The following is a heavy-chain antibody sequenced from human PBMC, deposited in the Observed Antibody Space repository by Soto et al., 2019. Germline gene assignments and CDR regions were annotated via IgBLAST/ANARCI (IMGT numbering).Heavy chain of an antibody. CDR1: GYTFTSYA. CDR3: ARVTGYYYVDY. CDR2: INAGNGNT. V-gene: IGHV1-3*05. Sequence: QVQLVQSGAEEKKPGASVKVSCKASGYTFTSYAMHWVRQAPGQRLEWMGWINAGNGNTKYSQKFQGRVTITSDTSASTAYMELSSLRSEDTAVYYCARVTGYYYVDYWGQGTLVTDSS. D-gene: IGHD3-9*01. J-gene: IGHJ4*02.